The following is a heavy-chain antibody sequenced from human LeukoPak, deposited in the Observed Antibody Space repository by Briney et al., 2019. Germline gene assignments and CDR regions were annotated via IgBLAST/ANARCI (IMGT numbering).Heavy chain of an antibody. Sequence: SETLSLTCTVSGGSISRYYWSWIRQPPGKGLEWIGYIYYSGSTNYNPSLKGRVTISVDTSKNQFSLKLSSVTAADTAVYYCARDMVRDAVVHDAFDIWGQGTMVTVSS. D-gene: IGHD3-10*01. CDR3: ARDMVRDAVVHDAFDI. V-gene: IGHV4-59*01. J-gene: IGHJ3*02. CDR1: GGSISRYY. CDR2: IYYSGST.